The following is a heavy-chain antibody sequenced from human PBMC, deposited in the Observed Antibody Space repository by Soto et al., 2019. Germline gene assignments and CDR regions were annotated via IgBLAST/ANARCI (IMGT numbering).Heavy chain of an antibody. CDR3: AKDKSAGGLMPYFDY. CDR2: ISWNSGSI. D-gene: IGHD2-8*01. J-gene: IGHJ4*02. CDR1: GFTFDDYA. Sequence: EVQLVESGGGLVQPGRSLRLSCAASGFTFDDYAMHWVRQAPGKGLEWVSGISWNSGSIGYADSVKGRLTISRDNAKNSLYLQMNSLRAEDTALYYCAKDKSAGGLMPYFDYWGQGTLVTVSS. V-gene: IGHV3-9*01.